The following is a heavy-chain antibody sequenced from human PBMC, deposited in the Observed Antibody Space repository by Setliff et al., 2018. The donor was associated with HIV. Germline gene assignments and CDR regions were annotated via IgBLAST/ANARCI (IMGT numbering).Heavy chain of an antibody. Sequence: PSETLSLTCTVSGDSITSNDDYWGWIRQPPGKGLQWIGIVHYNGRAYYDPSLKSRVSISVDSPQTHFSLRLRSVTASDSAVYYCARYRSKLDWFAPWGQGALVTVS. V-gene: IGHV4-39*02. CDR3: ARYRSKLDWFAP. D-gene: IGHD1-26*01. CDR1: GDSITSNDDY. J-gene: IGHJ5*02. CDR2: VHYNGRA.